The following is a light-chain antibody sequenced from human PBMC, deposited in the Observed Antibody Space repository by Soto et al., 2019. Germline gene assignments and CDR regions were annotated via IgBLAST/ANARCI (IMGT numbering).Light chain of an antibody. CDR2: GTS. CDR3: QHYNSYSEA. J-gene: IGKJ1*01. Sequence: EIVMTLSPAILSVSPGEGATLSCRASQSISSKLAWYQQKPGQTPSLLIYGTSTRATGIPARFSGSGSGTEFTLTISSLQPDDFATYYCQHYNSYSEAFGQGTKVDNK. CDR1: QSISSK. V-gene: IGKV3D-15*01.